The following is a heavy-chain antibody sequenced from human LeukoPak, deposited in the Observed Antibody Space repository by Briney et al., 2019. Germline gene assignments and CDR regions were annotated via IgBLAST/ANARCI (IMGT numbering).Heavy chain of an antibody. J-gene: IGHJ4*02. CDR1: GFTFSSYS. D-gene: IGHD3-22*01. CDR3: ASTPPPSYYYDSSGYYR. CDR2: ISSSSSYI. V-gene: IGHV3-21*01. Sequence: GGSLRLSCAASGFTFSSYSMNWVRQAPGKGLEWVSSISSSSSYIYYADSVKGRFTISRDNAKNSLYLQMNSLRAEDTAVYYCASTPPPSYYYDSSGYYRWGQGTLVTVSS.